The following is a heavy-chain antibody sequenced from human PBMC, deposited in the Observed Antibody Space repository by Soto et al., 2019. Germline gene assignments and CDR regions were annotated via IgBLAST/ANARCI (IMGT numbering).Heavy chain of an antibody. J-gene: IGHJ6*02. CDR1: GFTFSSYA. CDR3: AKDQYCSSTSCYARDYYYYGMDV. CDR2: ISGSGGST. D-gene: IGHD2-2*01. V-gene: IGHV3-23*01. Sequence: GGSLRLSCAASGFTFSSYAMSWVRQAPGKGLEWVSAISGSGGSTYYADSVKGRFTISRDNSKNTLYLQMYSLRAEDTAVYYCAKDQYCSSTSCYARDYYYYGMDVWGQGTTVTVSS.